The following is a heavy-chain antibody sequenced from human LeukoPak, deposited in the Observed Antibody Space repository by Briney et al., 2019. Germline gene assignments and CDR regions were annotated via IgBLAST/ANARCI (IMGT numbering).Heavy chain of an antibody. CDR2: IWYDGSNK. Sequence: GRSLRLSCAASGFTFSSYGMHWVRQAPGKGLEWVAVIWYDGSNKYYADSVKGRFTISRDNSKNTLYLQMNSLRAEDTAVYYCAKERRGYYDSSATFDYWGQGTLVTVSS. J-gene: IGHJ4*02. CDR3: AKERRGYYDSSATFDY. D-gene: IGHD3-22*01. V-gene: IGHV3-33*06. CDR1: GFTFSSYG.